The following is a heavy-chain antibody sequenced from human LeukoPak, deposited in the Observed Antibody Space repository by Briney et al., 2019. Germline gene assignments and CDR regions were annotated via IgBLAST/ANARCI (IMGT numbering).Heavy chain of an antibody. Sequence: GGSLRLSCAASGFTFSNYAMSWVRQAPGKGLEWVSTISGSGGSTFYADSVKGRFTISRDNSKNTLYLQMNSLRAEDTAVYYCAKDAYYYDSSGYRGSYYYYGMDVWGQGTTVTVSS. V-gene: IGHV3-23*01. J-gene: IGHJ6*02. CDR3: AKDAYYYDSSGYRGSYYYYGMDV. D-gene: IGHD3-22*01. CDR2: ISGSGGST. CDR1: GFTFSNYA.